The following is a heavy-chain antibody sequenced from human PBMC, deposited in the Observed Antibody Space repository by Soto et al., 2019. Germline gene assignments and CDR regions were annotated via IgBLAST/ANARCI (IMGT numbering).Heavy chain of an antibody. CDR2: INAGNGNT. CDR3: ARGSGLTYFDY. V-gene: IGHV1-3*01. CDR1: GYTFTNYA. D-gene: IGHD3-10*01. Sequence: APVKGSRKASGYTFTNYAMHLGRQAPGQRLEWMGWINAGNGNTKYSQKFQGRVTITRDTSASTAYMELSSLRSEDTAVYYCARGSGLTYFDYWAQGTLVTVSS. J-gene: IGHJ4*02.